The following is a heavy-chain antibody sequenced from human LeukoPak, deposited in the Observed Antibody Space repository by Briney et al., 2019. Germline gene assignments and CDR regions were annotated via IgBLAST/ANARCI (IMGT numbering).Heavy chain of an antibody. Sequence: GGSLRPSCAASGFTFSSYSMNWVRQAPGKGLEWVSSISSSSSYIYYADSVKGRFTISRDNAKNSLYLQMNSLRAEDTAVYYCARDRAAAGVPPRRRFDPWGQGTLVTVSS. J-gene: IGHJ5*02. CDR2: ISSSSSYI. CDR3: ARDRAAAGVPPRRRFDP. CDR1: GFTFSSYS. V-gene: IGHV3-21*01. D-gene: IGHD6-13*01.